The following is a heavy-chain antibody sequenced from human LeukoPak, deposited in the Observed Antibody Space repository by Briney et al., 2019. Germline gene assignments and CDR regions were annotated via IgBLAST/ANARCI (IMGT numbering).Heavy chain of an antibody. Sequence: GGSLRLSCAASGFTFSSYSMNWVRQAPGKGLEWFSSISSGGTYIYYADSVKGRFTISRDNAKNSLYLQMNSLRAEDTAIYYCVRARYTYGNNWFDPWGQGTLVTVSS. V-gene: IGHV3-21*04. D-gene: IGHD5-18*01. CDR2: ISSGGTYI. CDR3: VRARYTYGNNWFDP. J-gene: IGHJ5*02. CDR1: GFTFSSYS.